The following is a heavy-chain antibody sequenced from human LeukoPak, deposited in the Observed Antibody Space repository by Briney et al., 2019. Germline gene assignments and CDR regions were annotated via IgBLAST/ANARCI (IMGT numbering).Heavy chain of an antibody. D-gene: IGHD3-3*01. CDR2: ISGSGGST. CDR3: AKDLNDFWSGYYLLGAFDI. CDR1: GFTFSSYA. Sequence: GGSLRLSCAASGFTFSSYAMSWVRQAPGKGLEWVSAISGSGGSTYYADSVKGRFTISRDNSKNTLYLQMNSLRAEDTAVYYCAKDLNDFWSGYYLLGAFDIWGQGTMVTVSS. J-gene: IGHJ3*02. V-gene: IGHV3-23*01.